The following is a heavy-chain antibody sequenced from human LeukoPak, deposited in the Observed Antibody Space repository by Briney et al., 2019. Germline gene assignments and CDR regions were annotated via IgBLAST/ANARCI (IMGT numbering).Heavy chain of an antibody. D-gene: IGHD6-19*01. CDR3: AKALYSSGWYSFDY. CDR1: GFTFDDYA. CDR2: ISWNSGSI. V-gene: IGHV3-9*01. J-gene: IGHJ4*02. Sequence: GGSLRLSCAASGFTFDDYAMHWVRHAPGKGLEWVSGISWNSGSIGYADSVKGRFTISRDNAKNSLYLQMNSLRAEDTALYYCAKALYSSGWYSFDYWGQGTLVTVSS.